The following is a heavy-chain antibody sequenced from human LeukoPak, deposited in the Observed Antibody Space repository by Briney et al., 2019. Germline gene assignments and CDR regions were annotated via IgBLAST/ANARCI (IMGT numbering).Heavy chain of an antibody. CDR3: ARDFRGYCSTTSCYSLFP. CDR2: VYHSGST. J-gene: IGHJ5*02. D-gene: IGHD2-2*01. Sequence: PSETLSLTCTVSGYSISNGYYWGWIRQPPGKGLDWIGSVYHSGSTYYNPSLKSRVTISVDTSKNQFSLNLNSVTAADTAVYYCARDFRGYCSTTSCYSLFPWGQGTLVTVSS. V-gene: IGHV4-38-2*02. CDR1: GYSISNGYY.